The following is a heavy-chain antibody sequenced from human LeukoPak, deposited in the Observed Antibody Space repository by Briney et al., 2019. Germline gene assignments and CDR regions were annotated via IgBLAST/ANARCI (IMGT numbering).Heavy chain of an antibody. CDR2: ITGNALNT. CDR3: AKLQDFYDNSGYSYFDN. J-gene: IGHJ4*02. Sequence: GGSLRLSCAASGFTFSSYWMHWVRQAPGKGLEWVSSITGNALNTYHADFIKGRFTISRDDSKNTLYLHLSSLRVEDTAVYYCAKLQDFYDNSGYSYFDNWGQGTLVTVSS. D-gene: IGHD3-22*01. CDR1: GFTFSSYW. V-gene: IGHV3-23*01.